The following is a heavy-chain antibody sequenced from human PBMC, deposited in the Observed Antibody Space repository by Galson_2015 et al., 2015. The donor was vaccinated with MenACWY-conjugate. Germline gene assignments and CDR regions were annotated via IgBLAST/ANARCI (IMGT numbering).Heavy chain of an antibody. CDR1: GFTFSNYN. CDR2: ITSSSTYI. Sequence: SLRLSCAVSGFTFSNYNMNWVRQAPGKGLEWVSSITSSSTYIKYADSVKGRFTISRDNTNNLLYLQMNSLRAEDTAVYYCAGDLAVTGIWYFDLWGRGTLVTVSS. V-gene: IGHV3-21*01. CDR3: AGDLAVTGIWYFDL. D-gene: IGHD6-19*01. J-gene: IGHJ2*01.